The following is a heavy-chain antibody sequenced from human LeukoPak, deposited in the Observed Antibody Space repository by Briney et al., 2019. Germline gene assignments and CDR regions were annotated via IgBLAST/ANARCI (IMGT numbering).Heavy chain of an antibody. CDR2: IKSKTDGGTT. D-gene: IGHD6-19*01. CDR1: GFTFSNAW. V-gene: IGHV3-15*01. CDR3: VALPYRSGWHEGNY. J-gene: IGHJ4*02. Sequence: PGGSLRLSCAASGFTFSNAWMSWVRQAPGKGLEWVGRIKSKTDGGTTDYAAPVKGRFTISRDNAKNSLYLQMNSLRDEDTAVYYCVALPYRSGWHEGNYWGQGTLVTVSP.